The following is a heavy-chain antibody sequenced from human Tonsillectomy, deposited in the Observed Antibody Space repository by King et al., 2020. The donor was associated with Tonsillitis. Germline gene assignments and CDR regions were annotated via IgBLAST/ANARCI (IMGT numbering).Heavy chain of an antibody. D-gene: IGHD1-7*01. CDR1: GVFLSSDY. V-gene: IGHV4-59*08. CDR3: ARHVTGTTYDY. Sequence: QLQESGPGLVKPSETLSLTCTVSGVFLSSDYGSWIRQPPGKGLEWSGYIDYSGGTDYNPALQSRVTMSVHTSKNQVSLRLSTVTAADTAVYYCARHVTGTTYDYWGQGTLVTVSS. J-gene: IGHJ4*02. CDR2: IDYSGGT.